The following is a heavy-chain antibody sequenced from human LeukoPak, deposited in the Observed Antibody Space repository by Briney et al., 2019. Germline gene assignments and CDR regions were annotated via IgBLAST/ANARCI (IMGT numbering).Heavy chain of an antibody. CDR2: IYHSGST. Sequence: SETLSLTCTVSGGSISSGGYYWSWIRQHPGKGLEWIGYIYHSGSTYYNPSLKSRVTISVDTSKNQFSLKLSSVTAADTAVYYCARGSLSYWYFDLWGRGTLVTVSS. CDR3: ARGSLSYWYFDL. CDR1: GGSISSGGYY. V-gene: IGHV4-31*03. J-gene: IGHJ2*01. D-gene: IGHD6-19*01.